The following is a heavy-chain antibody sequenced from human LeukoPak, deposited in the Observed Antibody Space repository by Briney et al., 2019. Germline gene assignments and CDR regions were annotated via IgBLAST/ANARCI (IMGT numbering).Heavy chain of an antibody. J-gene: IGHJ1*01. D-gene: IGHD2-2*01. CDR3: ARDPNTNAWPEYFLH. Sequence: ETLSLTCTVSGGSISSYYWSWVRQAPGRGLEWVANIKQDGSETYYVDSVKGRFTISRDNAKNSLYLQMNSLGAEDTAVYYCARDPNTNAWPEYFLHWGQGTLVTVSS. CDR1: GGSISSYY. CDR2: IKQDGSET. V-gene: IGHV3-7*01.